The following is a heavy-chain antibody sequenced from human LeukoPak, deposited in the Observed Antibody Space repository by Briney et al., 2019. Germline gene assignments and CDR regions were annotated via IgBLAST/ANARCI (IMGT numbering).Heavy chain of an antibody. CDR2: IWYDGSNK. J-gene: IGHJ4*02. CDR1: GFTFSSYG. V-gene: IGHV3-33*06. Sequence: GRSLRLSCAASGFTFSSYGMHWVRQAPGKGLEWVALIWYDGSNKYYANSVKGRFTISSDNSKNTLYLQMNSLRAEDTAVYYCAKDPGYSSGWSFDYWGQGTLVTVSS. CDR3: AKDPGYSSGWSFDY. D-gene: IGHD6-19*01.